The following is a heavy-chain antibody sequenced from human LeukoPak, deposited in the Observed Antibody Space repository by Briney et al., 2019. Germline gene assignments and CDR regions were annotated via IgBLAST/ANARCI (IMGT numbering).Heavy chain of an antibody. D-gene: IGHD2-21*02. Sequence: PSETLSLTCTVSGGSISSGGYYWSWIRQHPGKDLEWIGYIYYSGSTYYNPSLKRRVTISINTSKNQFSLKLSSVTAADTAVYYCAREWNCGGDCYPYFDYWGQGTLVTVSS. J-gene: IGHJ4*02. CDR3: AREWNCGGDCYPYFDY. CDR2: IYYSGST. CDR1: GGSISSGGYY. V-gene: IGHV4-31*03.